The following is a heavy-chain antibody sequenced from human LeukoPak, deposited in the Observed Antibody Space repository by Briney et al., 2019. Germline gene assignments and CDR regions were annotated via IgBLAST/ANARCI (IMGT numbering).Heavy chain of an antibody. J-gene: IGHJ4*02. D-gene: IGHD4-17*01. CDR2: INHSGST. V-gene: IGHV4-34*01. Sequence: SETLSLTCAVYGGSFSGYYWSWIRQPPGKGLEWVGEINHSGSTNYNPSLKSRVTISVDTSKNQFSLKLSSVTAADTAVYYCARRVSVTTSFFDFWGQGTLVTVSS. CDR1: GGSFSGYY. CDR3: ARRVSVTTSFFDF.